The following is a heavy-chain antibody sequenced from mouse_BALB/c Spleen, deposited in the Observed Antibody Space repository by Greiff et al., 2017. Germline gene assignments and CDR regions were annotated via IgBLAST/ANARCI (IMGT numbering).Heavy chain of an antibody. J-gene: IGHJ4*01. D-gene: IGHD1-1*01. CDR3: ARRTTPGGRSYAMDY. V-gene: IGHV5-9-4*01. CDR2: ISSGGSYT. CDR1: GFTFSSYA. Sequence: EVKLVESGGGLVKPGGSLKLSCAASGFTFSSYAMSWVRQSPEKRLEWVAEISSGGSYTYYPDTVTGRFTISRDNAKNTLYLEMSSLRSEDTAMYYCARRTTPGGRSYAMDYWGQGTSVTVSS.